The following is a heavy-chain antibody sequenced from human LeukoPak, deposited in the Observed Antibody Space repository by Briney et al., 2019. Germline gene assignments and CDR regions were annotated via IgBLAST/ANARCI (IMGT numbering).Heavy chain of an antibody. J-gene: IGHJ4*02. D-gene: IGHD6-13*01. CDR3: ASGLNSRSSSC. V-gene: IGHV1-2*02. Sequence: ASVKVSCKASGYSFTGYCMYWVRQAPGQGLEWMGRICPETGGTNYAQKFQGRVTMTTGTTVSTAYMELSGLKSDDTAVYYCASGLNSRSSSCWGQGTRVTVSS. CDR2: ICPETGGT. CDR1: GYSFTGYC.